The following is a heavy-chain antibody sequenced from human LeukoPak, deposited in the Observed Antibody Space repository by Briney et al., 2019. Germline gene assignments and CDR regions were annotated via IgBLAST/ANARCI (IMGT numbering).Heavy chain of an antibody. D-gene: IGHD1-26*01. CDR2: IYPGDSDT. Sequence: GESLKISCKGSGYSFTSYWIGWVRQMPGKGLGWMGIIYPGDSDTRYSPSFQGQVTISADKSISTAYLQWSSLKASDTAMYYCARLPIRGYSPHYYFDYWGQGTLVTVSS. J-gene: IGHJ4*02. CDR1: GYSFTSYW. V-gene: IGHV5-51*01. CDR3: ARLPIRGYSPHYYFDY.